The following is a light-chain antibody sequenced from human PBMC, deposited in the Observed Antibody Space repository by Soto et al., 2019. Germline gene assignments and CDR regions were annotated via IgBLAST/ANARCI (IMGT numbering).Light chain of an antibody. CDR3: QQYGSPSGT. J-gene: IGKJ1*01. Sequence: EIVLTQSPGTLSLSPGERATLSCRASQSVSSSYLAWYQQKPGQAPRLLICGVSSRATGIPDRFSGSASGKYFTLTISRLEPEDFAVYYCQQYGSPSGTFGQGTKVEIK. CDR2: GVS. V-gene: IGKV3-20*01. CDR1: QSVSSSY.